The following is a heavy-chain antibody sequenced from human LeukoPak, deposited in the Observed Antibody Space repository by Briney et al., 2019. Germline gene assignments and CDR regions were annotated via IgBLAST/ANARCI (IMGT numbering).Heavy chain of an antibody. J-gene: IGHJ6*02. V-gene: IGHV1-46*01. CDR2: INPSGGST. CDR1: GDTFTSYY. D-gene: IGHD6-6*01. Sequence: ASLKVSCKASGDTFTSYYMHWVRHAPGQGLEWMGVINPSGGSTSYAQKFQGRVTMTRDTSTSTVYMELSSLRSEDTAVYYCARDRSIAALYYYYYGMDVWGQGTTVTVSS. CDR3: ARDRSIAALYYYYYGMDV.